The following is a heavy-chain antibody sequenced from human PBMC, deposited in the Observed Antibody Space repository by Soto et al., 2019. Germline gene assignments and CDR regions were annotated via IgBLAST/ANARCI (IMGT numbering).Heavy chain of an antibody. V-gene: IGHV1-69*12. J-gene: IGHJ6*02. CDR3: ARGDATKIVVTTYYAMDV. CDR2: IIPVFGTP. D-gene: IGHD3-22*01. CDR1: GGSLSNFG. Sequence: QVQLVQSGAEVKKPGSSVKVSCTASGGSLSNFGIIWVRQAPGQGLEWMGAIIPVFGTPNYAQKFQDRVTINADESTTTVYMEVRRLTSEDTAVYYCARGDATKIVVTTYYAMDVWGQGTTVTVPS.